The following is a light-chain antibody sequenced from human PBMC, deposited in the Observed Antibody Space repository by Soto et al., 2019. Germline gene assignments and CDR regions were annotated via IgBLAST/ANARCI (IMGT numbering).Light chain of an antibody. CDR1: NIGSNS. CDR2: DDT. CDR3: HLWDIRSDHVV. Sequence: SYELTQPHSVSVAPGQTARITCGGNNIGSNSVHWYRQKPGQPPVLVVYDDTDRPSGIPERFSGSNSGNTATLTISGVEGGDEADYYCHLWDIRSDHVVFGGGTKLTVL. V-gene: IGLV3-21*02. J-gene: IGLJ2*01.